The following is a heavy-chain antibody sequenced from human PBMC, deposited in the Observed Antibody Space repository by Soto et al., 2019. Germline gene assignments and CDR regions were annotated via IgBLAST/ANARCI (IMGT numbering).Heavy chain of an antibody. J-gene: IGHJ5*02. V-gene: IGHV4-34*01. CDR2: INHSGST. CDR1: GGSFIGYY. D-gene: IGHD3-3*01. Sequence: SETLSLTCAVYGGSFIGYYWSWIRQPPGKGLEWIGEINHSGSTNYNPSLKSRVTISVDTSKNQFSLKLSSVTAADTAVYYCARAQYYDFWSGYYRLPNWFDPWGQGTLVTVSS. CDR3: ARAQYYDFWSGYYRLPNWFDP.